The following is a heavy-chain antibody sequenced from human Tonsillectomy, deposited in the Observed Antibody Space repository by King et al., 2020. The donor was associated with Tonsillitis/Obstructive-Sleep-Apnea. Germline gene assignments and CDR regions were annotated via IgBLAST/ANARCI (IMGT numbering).Heavy chain of an antibody. D-gene: IGHD2-2*01. CDR2: IDPSDSYT. CDR1: GYSFTSYW. V-gene: IGHV5-10-1*01. CDR3: ARSGVPAAKGYYYYMDV. J-gene: IGHJ6*03. Sequence: VQLVESGAEVKKPGESLRISCKGSGYSFTSYWISWVRQMPGKGLEWMGRIDPSDSYTNYSPSFQGLVTISADKSISTAYLQWSSLKASDTAMYYCARSGVPAAKGYYYYMDVWGKGTTVTVSS.